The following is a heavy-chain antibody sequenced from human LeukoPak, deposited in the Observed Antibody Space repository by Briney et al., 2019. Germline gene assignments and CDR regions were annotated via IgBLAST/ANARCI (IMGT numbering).Heavy chain of an antibody. J-gene: IGHJ3*02. Sequence: ASVKVSCKASGYAFTSYGIRWVREAPGQGLEWMEWISAYNGNTNYAQKLQGRVTMTTDTSTSTAYMELRSLRSDDTAVYYCARLLWLGAFDIWGQGTMVTVSS. CDR2: ISAYNGNT. CDR1: GYAFTSYG. CDR3: ARLLWLGAFDI. D-gene: IGHD3-10*01. V-gene: IGHV1-18*01.